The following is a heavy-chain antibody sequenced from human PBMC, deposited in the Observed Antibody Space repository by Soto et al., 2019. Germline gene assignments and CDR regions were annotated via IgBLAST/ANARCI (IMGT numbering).Heavy chain of an antibody. CDR1: GFSFSAYY. J-gene: IGHJ1*01. Sequence: QVQLVASGGGSVKPGGSLTLSCAASGFSFSAYYMSWIRQVPGKGLDWVAYISSSGERIYYGDSVKGRFDISRDNSKNSLLLQMNGLRDKDTALYFCAGGPIKYSGYDVYDFHHWRQGTLVTVSS. V-gene: IGHV3-11*01. D-gene: IGHD5-12*01. CDR2: ISSSGERI. CDR3: AGGPIKYSGYDVYDFHH.